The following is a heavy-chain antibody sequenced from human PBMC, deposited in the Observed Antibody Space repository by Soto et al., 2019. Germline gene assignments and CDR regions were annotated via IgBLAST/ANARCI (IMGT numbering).Heavy chain of an antibody. CDR2: INAGNGNT. CDR3: ARDLEYYDILTGRYYYYYYGMDV. J-gene: IGHJ6*02. CDR1: GYTFTSYA. V-gene: IGHV1-3*01. Sequence: ASVKVSCKASGYTFTSYAMHWVRQAPGQRLEWMGWINAGNGNTKYSQKFQGRVTITRDTSASTAYMELSSLRSEDTAVYYCARDLEYYDILTGRYYYYYYGMDVWGQGTTGTV. D-gene: IGHD3-9*01.